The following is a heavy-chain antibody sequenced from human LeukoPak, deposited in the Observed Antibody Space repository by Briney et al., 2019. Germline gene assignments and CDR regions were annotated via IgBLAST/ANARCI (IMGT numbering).Heavy chain of an antibody. CDR2: IKSKTDGGTT. V-gene: IGHV3-15*01. CDR3: AKDRAAVAERGPLDAFDI. J-gene: IGHJ3*02. Sequence: PGGSLRLSCAASGFTFSNAWMSWVRQAPGKGLEWVGRIKSKTDGGTTDYAAPVKGRFTISRDDSKNTLYLQMNSLRAEDTAVYYCAKDRAAVAERGPLDAFDIWGQGTMVTVSS. D-gene: IGHD6-19*01. CDR1: GFTFSNAW.